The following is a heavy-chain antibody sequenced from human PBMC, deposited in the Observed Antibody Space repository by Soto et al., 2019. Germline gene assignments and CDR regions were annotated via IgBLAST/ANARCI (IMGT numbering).Heavy chain of an antibody. D-gene: IGHD6-13*01. CDR3: ARAGRQQLVVAPMGVDY. CDR1: GFTFSSYA. V-gene: IGHV3-30-3*01. Sequence: QVQLVESGGGVVQPGRSLRLSCAASGFTFSSYAMHWVRQAPGKWLEWVAVISYDGSNKYYADSVNCRFTISRDNSKNTLYLQMNSLRAEETAVYYCARAGRQQLVVAPMGVDYWGQGTLVTVSS. CDR2: ISYDGSNK. J-gene: IGHJ4*02.